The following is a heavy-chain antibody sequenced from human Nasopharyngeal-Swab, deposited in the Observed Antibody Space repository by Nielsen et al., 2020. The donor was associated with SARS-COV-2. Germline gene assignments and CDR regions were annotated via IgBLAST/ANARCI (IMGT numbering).Heavy chain of an antibody. V-gene: IGHV4-61*01. CDR2: VVYSGRT. CDR3: ARTTTTTPFDS. Sequence: GSLRLSCTVSGGSVSSDIYSWSWIRQPPGKGLEWIGYVVYSGRTHYNPSLKSRVTISVDTSKDQFSLKLNSVTAADTAMYFCARTTTTTPFDSWGQGTLVAVSS. J-gene: IGHJ4*02. D-gene: IGHD1-1*01. CDR1: GGSVSSDIYS.